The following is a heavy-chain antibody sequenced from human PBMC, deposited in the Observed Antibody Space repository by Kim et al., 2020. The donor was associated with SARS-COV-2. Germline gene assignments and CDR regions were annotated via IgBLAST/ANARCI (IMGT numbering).Heavy chain of an antibody. Sequence: TNYAQKLQGRVTMTTDTSTSTAYMELRSLGSDDTAVYYCARDGPTVTADYWGQGTLVTVSS. V-gene: IGHV1-18*01. CDR2: T. CDR3: ARDGPTVTADY. J-gene: IGHJ4*02. D-gene: IGHD4-17*01.